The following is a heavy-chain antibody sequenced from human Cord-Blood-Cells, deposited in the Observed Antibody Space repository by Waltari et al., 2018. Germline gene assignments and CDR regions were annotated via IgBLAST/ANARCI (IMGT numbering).Heavy chain of an antibody. CDR1: GGSFRGYY. CDR3: ARGLPGIAAAGTGFDY. CDR2: INHSGST. V-gene: IGHV4-34*01. Sequence: QVQLQQWGAGLLKPSETLSLTCAVYGGSFRGYYWSWIRQPPGKGLEWIGEINHSGSTNYNPSLKSRVTISVDTSKNQFSLKLSSVTAADTAVYYCARGLPGIAAAGTGFDYWGQGTLVTVSS. D-gene: IGHD6-13*01. J-gene: IGHJ4*02.